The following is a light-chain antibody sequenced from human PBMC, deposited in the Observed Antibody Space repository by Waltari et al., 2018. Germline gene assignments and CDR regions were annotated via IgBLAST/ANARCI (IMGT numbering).Light chain of an antibody. V-gene: IGKV3-15*01. CDR2: GAS. CDR1: QSVSSN. CDR3: QQYKNWPWT. Sequence: EIVMTQSPATLSVSPGERATLSCRASQSVSSNLAWYQQKPGQAPRLLIYGASTRATGIPAGLSGSGSGKEFTLTISSLQSEDFAVYYCQQYKNWPWTFGLGTKVEIK. J-gene: IGKJ1*01.